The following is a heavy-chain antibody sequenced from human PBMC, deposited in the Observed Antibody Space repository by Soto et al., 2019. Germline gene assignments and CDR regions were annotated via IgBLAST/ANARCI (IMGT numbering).Heavy chain of an antibody. CDR2: VSAGGDMT. D-gene: IGHD3-10*01. J-gene: IGHJ6*02. Sequence: DVHLLGSGGDLVQPGGSLRLSCAASGFTFSSYAMSWVRQVPGKGLEWVSSVSAGGDMTYYSDSVKGRFTISRDNSNNALFLQMNSLRAEDTALYYCARGDRGGSGSPASYYYSGLDVWGQGTTVTVSS. CDR3: ARGDRGGSGSPASYYYSGLDV. V-gene: IGHV3-23*01. CDR1: GFTFSSYA.